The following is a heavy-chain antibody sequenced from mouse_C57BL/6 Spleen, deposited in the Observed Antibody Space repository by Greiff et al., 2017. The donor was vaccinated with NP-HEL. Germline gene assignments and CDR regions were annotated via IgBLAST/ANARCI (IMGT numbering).Heavy chain of an antibody. CDR1: GYTFTDYN. V-gene: IGHV1-18*01. Sequence: EVQLQQSGPELVKPGASVKIPCKASGYTFTDYNMDWVKQSHGKSLEWIGDINPNNGGTIYNQKFKGKATLTVDQSSSTAYMELRSLTSEDTAVYYCARSYAMDYWGQGTSVTVSS. CDR3: ARSYAMDY. CDR2: INPNNGGT. J-gene: IGHJ4*01.